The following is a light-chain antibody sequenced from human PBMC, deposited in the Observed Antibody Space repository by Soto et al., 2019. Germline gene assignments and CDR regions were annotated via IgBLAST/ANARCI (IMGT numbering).Light chain of an antibody. J-gene: IGKJ4*01. Sequence: DIQITQSRSSLSACVGDRVTITCQTSQVINNYLNWYQQKPGQAPKLLIYDVSHLETGVPFRFRGSGSGQYFTLTISSLQPEDFATYYCQHYYNFPLTFGGGTNVDI. CDR3: QHYYNFPLT. V-gene: IGKV1-33*01. CDR1: QVINNY. CDR2: DVS.